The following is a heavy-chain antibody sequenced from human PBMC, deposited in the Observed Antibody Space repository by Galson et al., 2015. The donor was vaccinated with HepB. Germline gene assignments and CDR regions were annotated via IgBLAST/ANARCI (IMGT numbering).Heavy chain of an antibody. V-gene: IGHV3-72*01. CDR2: IKNKAQSYRI. Sequence: SLRLSCAASGFTFSDSYMDWFRQAPGNGLEWVARIKNKAQSYRIEYAASVKGRSIISRDDSKRSLHLQMNNLQTQDPAIYHCARENGPHSFDLWGQGTPVTVSS. J-gene: IGHJ4*02. CDR3: ARENGPHSFDL. CDR1: GFTFSDSY. D-gene: IGHD2-8*01.